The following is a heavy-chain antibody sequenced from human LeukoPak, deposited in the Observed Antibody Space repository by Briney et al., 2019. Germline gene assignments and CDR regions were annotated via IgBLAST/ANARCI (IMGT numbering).Heavy chain of an antibody. CDR2: IYYSGST. Sequence: SSETLSLTCGVSGGSVSRSSYYWGWIRQPPGKGLEWIGSIYYSGSTYYNPSLKSRVTISVDTSKNQFSLKPSSVTAADTAVYYCARHEYSSSYFDYWGQGTLVTVSS. V-gene: IGHV4-39*01. CDR3: ARHEYSSSYFDY. J-gene: IGHJ4*02. D-gene: IGHD6-6*01. CDR1: GGSVSRSSYY.